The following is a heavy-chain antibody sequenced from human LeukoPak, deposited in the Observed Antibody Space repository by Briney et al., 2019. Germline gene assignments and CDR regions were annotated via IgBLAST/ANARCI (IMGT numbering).Heavy chain of an antibody. Sequence: PGGSLRLSCAASGFTISTYGMHWVRQAPGKGLEWVTFIRSDGNEKYYADSVKGRFTISRDNSKSTLYLQMNSLRAEDTAVYYCAQERDRRGYFDYWGQGTLVTVSS. J-gene: IGHJ4*02. CDR1: GFTISTYG. V-gene: IGHV3-30*02. CDR3: AQERDRRGYFDY. CDR2: IRSDGNEK. D-gene: IGHD2-15*01.